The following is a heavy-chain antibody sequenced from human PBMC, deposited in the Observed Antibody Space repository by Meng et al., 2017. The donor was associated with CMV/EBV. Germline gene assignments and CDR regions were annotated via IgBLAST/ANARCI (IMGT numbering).Heavy chain of an antibody. CDR2: IYTSGST. D-gene: IGHD2-21*01. Sequence: VHLQKPGPGLVKPSDPLCLSCTVSGAPRISYHWSWIREPSGKGLEWIGRIYTSGSTNYNPSLKSRVTMSVDTSKTQFSLKLRSVTAADTAVYYCARGSYYRYVIDYWGQGTLVTVSS. CDR3: ARGSYYRYVIDY. J-gene: IGHJ4*02. CDR1: GAPRISYH. V-gene: IGHV4-4*07.